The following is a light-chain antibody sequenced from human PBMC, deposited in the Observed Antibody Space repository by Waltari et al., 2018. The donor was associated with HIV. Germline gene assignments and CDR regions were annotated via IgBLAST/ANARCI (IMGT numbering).Light chain of an antibody. CDR3: QQTNSIPYT. V-gene: IGKV3D-20*02. CDR1: QSIISNY. Sequence: IVLTQSPAPLSLSPGERATLPCRASQSIISNYLVWYQQKPDQAPRLLIYGASTRATGIPDRFSGSGSGTDFTLTISGLQREDFATYYCQQTNSIPYTFGQGTKLNVK. J-gene: IGKJ2*01. CDR2: GAS.